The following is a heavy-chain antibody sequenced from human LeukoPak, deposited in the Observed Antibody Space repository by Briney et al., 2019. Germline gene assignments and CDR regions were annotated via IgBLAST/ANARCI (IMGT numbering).Heavy chain of an antibody. V-gene: IGHV3-48*02. Sequence: PGGSLRLSCAASGFTFSSYSMNWVRQAPGKGLEWVSYISSSRSTIYYADSVKGRFTISRDNAKNSLYLQMNSLRDEDTAVYYFARVWGIAAAGGEIEYWGQGTLVTVSS. J-gene: IGHJ4*02. D-gene: IGHD6-13*01. CDR2: ISSSRSTI. CDR3: ARVWGIAAAGGEIEY. CDR1: GFTFSSYS.